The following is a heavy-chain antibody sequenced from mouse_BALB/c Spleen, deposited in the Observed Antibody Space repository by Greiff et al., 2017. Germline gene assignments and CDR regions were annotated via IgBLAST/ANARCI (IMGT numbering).Heavy chain of an antibody. CDR1: GFNIKDYY. CDR2: IDPENGDT. Sequence: EVQLQQSGAELVRSGASVKLSCTASGFNIKDYYMHWVKQRPEQGLEWIGWIDPENGDTEYAPKFQGKATMTADTSSNTAYLQLSSLTSEDTAVYYCNEGDYYGSSFYAMDYWGQGTSVTVSS. D-gene: IGHD1-1*01. V-gene: IGHV14-4*02. J-gene: IGHJ4*01. CDR3: NEGDYYGSSFYAMDY.